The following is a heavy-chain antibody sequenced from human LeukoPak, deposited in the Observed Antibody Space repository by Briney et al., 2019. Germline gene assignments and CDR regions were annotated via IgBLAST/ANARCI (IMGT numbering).Heavy chain of an antibody. CDR3: ARGGGRPYYYYGMDV. V-gene: IGHV3-53*01. D-gene: IGHD1-26*01. Sequence: GGSLRLSCAASGFTVSSNYMTWVRQAPGKGLAWVSVIYSGGSTYYADSVKGRFTISRDNSKNTLYLHMNSLRAEDTAVYYCARGGGRPYYYYGMDVWGQGTTVTVSS. CDR2: IYSGGST. J-gene: IGHJ6*02. CDR1: GFTVSSNY.